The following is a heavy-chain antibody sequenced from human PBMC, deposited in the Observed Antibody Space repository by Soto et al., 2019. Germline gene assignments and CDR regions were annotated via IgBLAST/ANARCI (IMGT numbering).Heavy chain of an antibody. J-gene: IGHJ4*02. V-gene: IGHV3-7*01. Sequence: EVQLVESGGVLVQPGGSLRLSCAASGFTFSSYYMSWVRQAQGKGLEWVANVNEDGSEKYYVDSVKGRFTVSRDNAKNSLYLQMNSLRAEDTAVYYCEKWGGAWSDSWGQGTLVTVSS. CDR1: GFTFSSYY. D-gene: IGHD1-26*01. CDR2: VNEDGSEK. CDR3: EKWGGAWSDS.